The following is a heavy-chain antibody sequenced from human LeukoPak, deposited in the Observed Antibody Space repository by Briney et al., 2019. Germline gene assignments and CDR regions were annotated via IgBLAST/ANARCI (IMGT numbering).Heavy chain of an antibody. J-gene: IGHJ4*02. V-gene: IGHV4-59*01. CDR3: AREGGYSYFDY. Sequence: PSETLSLTCTVSGGSISSYYWSWIRQPPGKGLEWIGYIYYSGSTNYNPSLKSRVTISVDTSKNQFPLKLSSVTAADTAVYYCAREGGYSYFDYWGQGTLVTVSS. D-gene: IGHD5-18*01. CDR2: IYYSGST. CDR1: GGSISSYY.